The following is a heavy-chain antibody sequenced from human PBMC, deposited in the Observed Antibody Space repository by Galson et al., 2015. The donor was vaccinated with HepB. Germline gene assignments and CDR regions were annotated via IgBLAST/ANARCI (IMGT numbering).Heavy chain of an antibody. CDR2: IYWDDDK. D-gene: IGHD1-7*01. Sequence: PALVKPTQTLTLTCTFSGFSLSTSGVGVGWIRQPPGKALEWLALIYWDDDKRYSPSLKSRLTITKDTSKNQVVLTMTNMDPVDTATYYCAHSINWNYPKRELDAFDIWGQGTMVTVSS. J-gene: IGHJ3*02. V-gene: IGHV2-5*02. CDR3: AHSINWNYPKRELDAFDI. CDR1: GFSLSTSGVG.